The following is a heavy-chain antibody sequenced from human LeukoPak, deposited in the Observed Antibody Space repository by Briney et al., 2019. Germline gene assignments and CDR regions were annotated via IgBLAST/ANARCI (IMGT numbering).Heavy chain of an antibody. CDR1: GGTFSSHA. CDR2: IIPIFGVA. CDR3: ARVHGSGSYYTGSWFDP. D-gene: IGHD3-10*01. V-gene: IGHV1-69*13. J-gene: IGHJ5*02. Sequence: SVKVSCKASGGTFSSHAIDWVRQAPGQGLEWMGVIIPIFGVATYAQKFQGRLTITADESTSTAYMELSSLFSEDTAVYYCARVHGSGSYYTGSWFDPWGQGTLVTVSS.